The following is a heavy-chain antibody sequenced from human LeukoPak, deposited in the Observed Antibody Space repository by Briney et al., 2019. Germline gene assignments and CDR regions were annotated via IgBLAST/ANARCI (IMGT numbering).Heavy chain of an antibody. J-gene: IGHJ1*01. CDR1: GYTFTGYY. CDR2: INPNSGGT. D-gene: IGHD5-18*01. V-gene: IGHV1-2*02. CDR3: ARDLFGFSYGETYQH. Sequence: ASVKVSCKASGYTFTGYYMHWVRQAPGQGLEWMGCINPNSGGTNYAQKFQGRVTMTRDTSISTAYMELSRLRSDDPAVYYCARDLFGFSYGETYQHWGQGTLVTVSS.